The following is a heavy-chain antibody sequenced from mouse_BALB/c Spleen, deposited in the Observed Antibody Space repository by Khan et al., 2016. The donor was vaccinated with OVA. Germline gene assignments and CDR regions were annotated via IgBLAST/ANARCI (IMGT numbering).Heavy chain of an antibody. CDR2: ISSGGNT. Sequence: EVHLVESGGGLVKPGGSLKVSCTASGFTFSNYGMSWVRQTPEKRLEWVASISSGGNTYYPDNAKGRFTISRENARNILYLQMSSLRSEDTAMDYCAMGYWFVYWGQGTLVTVSA. V-gene: IGHV5-6-5*01. J-gene: IGHJ3*01. CDR1: GFTFSNYG. CDR3: AMGYWFVY. D-gene: IGHD3-1*01.